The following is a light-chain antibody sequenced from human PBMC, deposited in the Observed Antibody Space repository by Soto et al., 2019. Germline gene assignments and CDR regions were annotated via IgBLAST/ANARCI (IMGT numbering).Light chain of an antibody. Sequence: DIQMTQSPSSLSASVGDRVTITCRASQSISSYLNWYQQKPGKAPKLLIYAASSLQSGVPSRFSGSVSGTDFTLTISSLQPEDFATYYCQQSYSTPRTCGQ. J-gene: IGKJ1*01. CDR2: AAS. CDR3: QQSYSTPRT. CDR1: QSISSY. V-gene: IGKV1-39*01.